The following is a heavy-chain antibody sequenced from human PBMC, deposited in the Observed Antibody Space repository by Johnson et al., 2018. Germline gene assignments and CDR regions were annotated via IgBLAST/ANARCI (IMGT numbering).Heavy chain of an antibody. CDR1: GYIFTNFW. V-gene: IGHV5-51*01. Sequence: VQLVESGAEVKKPGESLKISCNGSGYIFTNFWIGWVRQMPGKGLEWMGIIHPRDSDPRYSPSFQGQVTISADRSISTADLQRSRLKASDAAMYYCARRILDSSGWFYFDYWGQGSLVTVSS. D-gene: IGHD6-19*01. J-gene: IGHJ4*02. CDR2: IHPRDSDP. CDR3: ARRILDSSGWFYFDY.